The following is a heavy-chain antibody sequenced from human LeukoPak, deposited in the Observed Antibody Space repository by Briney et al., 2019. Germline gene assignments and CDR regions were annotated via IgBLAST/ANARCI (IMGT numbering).Heavy chain of an antibody. CDR3: ARDTYSSRFGVVSGAVDV. J-gene: IGHJ6*04. D-gene: IGHD3-3*01. CDR2: IGSSGGT. Sequence: SQTLSLTCTVSGGSVSSGSYYGTWIRQPAGKGLEWIGRIGSSGGTNYNPSLKSRVSISLDTSKNQFSLTLRSVTAADTAVYYCARDTYSSRFGVVSGAVDVWGRGTTVTVSS. V-gene: IGHV4-61*02. CDR1: GGSVSSGSYY.